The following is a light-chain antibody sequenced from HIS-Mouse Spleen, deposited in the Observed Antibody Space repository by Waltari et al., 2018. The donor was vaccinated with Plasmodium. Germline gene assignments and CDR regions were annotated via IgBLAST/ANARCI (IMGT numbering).Light chain of an antibody. V-gene: IGKV1-39*01. CDR2: AAS. Sequence: DIQMTQSPSSLSASVGDRVTITCRASQSISRHLNWDQQNPRKAPKLLIYAASSLQSGVPSRFSCSGSGTYFTLTVSSLQPEDFATYYCQQSDSTPIFTFGPGTKVDSK. CDR3: QQSDSTPIFT. CDR1: QSISRH. J-gene: IGKJ3*01.